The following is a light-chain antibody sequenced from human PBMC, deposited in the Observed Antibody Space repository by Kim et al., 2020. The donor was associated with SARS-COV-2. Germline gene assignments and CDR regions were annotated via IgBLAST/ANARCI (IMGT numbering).Light chain of an antibody. CDR3: SSYAGSKNV. CDR1: SSDVGGYNY. J-gene: IGLJ1*01. Sequence: QSALTQPPSASGSPGQSVTISCTGTSSDVGGYNYVSWYQQHPGQAPKLMIYEVSKRPSGVPDRFSGSKSGNTASLTVSGLQAEDEADYYCSSYAGSKNVFGTGTRSPS. CDR2: EVS. V-gene: IGLV2-8*01.